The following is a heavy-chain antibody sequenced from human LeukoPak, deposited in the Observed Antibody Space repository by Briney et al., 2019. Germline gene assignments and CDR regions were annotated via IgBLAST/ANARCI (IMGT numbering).Heavy chain of an antibody. CDR2: FDPEDGET. CDR1: GYTLTELS. CDR3: ATAGGYCSGGSCYDYCDY. Sequence: VASVKVSCKVSGYTLTELSMHWVRQAPGKGLEWMGGFDPEDGETIYAQKFQGRVTMTEDTSTDTAYMELSSLRSEDTAVYYCATAGGYCSGGSCYDYCDYWGQGTLVTVSS. V-gene: IGHV1-24*01. D-gene: IGHD2-15*01. J-gene: IGHJ4*02.